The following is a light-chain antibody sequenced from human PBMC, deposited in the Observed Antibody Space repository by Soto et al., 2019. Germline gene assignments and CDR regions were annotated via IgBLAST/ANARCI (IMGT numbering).Light chain of an antibody. CDR3: TSRAGDSTTRVV. J-gene: IGLJ1*01. CDR1: SSDVGGFDY. V-gene: IGLV2-14*01. Sequence: QSALTQPASVSGSPGQSITISCTGTSSDVGGFDYVSWYQQHPGEAPKLMIYEVSNRPSGVSNRFSGSKSGNTASLTISGLQAEDEADYYCTSRAGDSTTRVVFGTGTKLTVL. CDR2: EVS.